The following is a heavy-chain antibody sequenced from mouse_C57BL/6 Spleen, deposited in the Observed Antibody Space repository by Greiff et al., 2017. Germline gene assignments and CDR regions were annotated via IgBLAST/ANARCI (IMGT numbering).Heavy chain of an antibody. CDR3: ARDPGSSSHLDY. CDR1: GFTFSDYG. V-gene: IGHV5-17*03. D-gene: IGHD1-1*01. Sequence: EVKLVESGGGLVKPGASLKLSCAASGFTFSDYGMHWVRQAPGKGLEWVADISSSGSTIYYADPVKGRFTISIDKAKNTLFLQMSSMRLEDTDMYYCARDPGSSSHLDYWGQGTTLTVSS. CDR2: ISSSGSTI. J-gene: IGHJ2*01.